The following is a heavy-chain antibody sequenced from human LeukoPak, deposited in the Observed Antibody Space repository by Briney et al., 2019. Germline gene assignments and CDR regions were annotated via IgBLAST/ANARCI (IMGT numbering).Heavy chain of an antibody. J-gene: IGHJ4*02. Sequence: PGGSLRLSCAASEFIFSTYEMNWVRQAPGKGLEWVSYISSSGSTIYYADSVKGRFTISRDNAKNSLYLQMNSLRAEDTAVYYCASQFSGDYSNYVPFDYWGQGTLVTVSS. CDR2: ISSSGSTI. D-gene: IGHD4-11*01. V-gene: IGHV3-48*03. CDR1: EFIFSTYE. CDR3: ASQFSGDYSNYVPFDY.